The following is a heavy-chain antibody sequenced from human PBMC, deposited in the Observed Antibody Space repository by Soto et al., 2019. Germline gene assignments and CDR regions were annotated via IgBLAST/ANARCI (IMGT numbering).Heavy chain of an antibody. V-gene: IGHV4-61*01. Sequence: PSETLSLTCTVSGGSVSSGSFYWGWVRQPPGKRLGWIGYIYYIGRTNYNPSLKSRVTMSVDTSKNQFSLRLTSSTTADTAVYYCANLMGAGGWFDPWGQGTLVTVSS. CDR2: IYYIGRT. J-gene: IGHJ5*02. CDR3: ANLMGAGGWFDP. CDR1: GGSVSSGSFY. D-gene: IGHD3-16*01.